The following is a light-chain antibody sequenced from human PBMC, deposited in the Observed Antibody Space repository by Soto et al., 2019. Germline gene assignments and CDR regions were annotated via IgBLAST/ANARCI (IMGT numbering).Light chain of an antibody. J-gene: IGKJ5*01. CDR3: QQRSTWPLIT. CDR2: DVA. V-gene: IGKV3-11*01. CDR1: QSVSSY. Sequence: EIVLTQSPGTLSLSPVETATLSLRASQSVSSYLAWYQQKPGQAPRLLISDVASRAAGIPARFSGSGSGTDFTLTISGLEPEDFAVYYCQQRSTWPLITFGQGTRLEI.